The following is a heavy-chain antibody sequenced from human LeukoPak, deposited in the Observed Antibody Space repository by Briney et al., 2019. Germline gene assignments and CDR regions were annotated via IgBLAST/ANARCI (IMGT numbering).Heavy chain of an antibody. Sequence: GGSLRLSCAASGFTFSSYAMHWVRQAPGKGLEWVAVISYDGSNKYYADSVEGRFTISRDNSKNTLYLQMHSLRAEDTAVYYCARDSIVGATDYYYGMDVWGQGTTVTVSS. V-gene: IGHV3-30-3*01. J-gene: IGHJ6*02. D-gene: IGHD1-26*01. CDR1: GFTFSSYA. CDR3: ARDSIVGATDYYYGMDV. CDR2: ISYDGSNK.